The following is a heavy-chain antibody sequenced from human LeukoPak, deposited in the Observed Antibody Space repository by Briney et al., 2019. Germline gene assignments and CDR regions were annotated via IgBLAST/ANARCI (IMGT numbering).Heavy chain of an antibody. D-gene: IGHD2-15*01. CDR3: ARIGRDCSGGGCYPPDY. CDR1: GFTFRSFG. CDR2: IWYDGSNK. J-gene: IGHJ4*02. V-gene: IGHV3-33*01. Sequence: GGSLRLSCAVSGFTFRSFGMHWVRQAPGKGLEWVAIIWYDGSNKYYTDSVKGRFTVSSANSKNTIYLQMNSLRAEDTAVYYCARIGRDCSGGGCYPPDYWGQGTLVTVSS.